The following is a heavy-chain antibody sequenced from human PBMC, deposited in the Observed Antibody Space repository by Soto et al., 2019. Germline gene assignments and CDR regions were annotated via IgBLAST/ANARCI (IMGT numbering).Heavy chain of an antibody. CDR3: ASYVCGSYRSLDY. Sequence: SETLSLTCTVSGGSITSGGWYWSWIRQHPGKGLEWIGYIYYSGTTYYNASLKSRVTMSVDTSKNQFSLTLSSVTAADTAVYYCASYVCGSYRSLDYWGQGTLVTVSS. V-gene: IGHV4-31*03. CDR1: GGSITSGGWY. D-gene: IGHD3-16*02. CDR2: IYYSGTT. J-gene: IGHJ4*02.